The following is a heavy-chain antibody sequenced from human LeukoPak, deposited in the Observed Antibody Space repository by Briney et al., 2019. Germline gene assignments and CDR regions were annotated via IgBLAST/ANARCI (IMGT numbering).Heavy chain of an antibody. CDR1: GYTFTSYA. Sequence: ASVKVSCKASGYTFTSYAMHWVRQAPGQRLEWMGWINAGNGNTKYSQEFQGRVTITRDTSASTAYMELSSLRSEDMAVYYCARAPYDTLTRAAWAFDIWGQGTMVTVSS. V-gene: IGHV1-3*03. CDR3: ARAPYDTLTRAAWAFDI. J-gene: IGHJ3*02. D-gene: IGHD3-9*01. CDR2: INAGNGNT.